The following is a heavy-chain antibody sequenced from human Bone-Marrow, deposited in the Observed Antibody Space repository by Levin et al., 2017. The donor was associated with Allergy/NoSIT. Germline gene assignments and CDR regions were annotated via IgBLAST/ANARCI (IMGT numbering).Heavy chain of an antibody. Sequence: ASVKVSCKASGGTFSSYAISWVRQAPGQGLEWMGGIIPIFGTANYAQKFQGRVTITADESTSTAYMELSSLRSEDTAVYYCARVKDRTGGGYSRVDYDYYMDVWGKGTTVTVSS. CDR2: IIPIFGTA. CDR1: GGTFSSYA. V-gene: IGHV1-69*13. CDR3: ARVKDRTGGGYSRVDYDYYMDV. D-gene: IGHD3-10*01. J-gene: IGHJ6*03.